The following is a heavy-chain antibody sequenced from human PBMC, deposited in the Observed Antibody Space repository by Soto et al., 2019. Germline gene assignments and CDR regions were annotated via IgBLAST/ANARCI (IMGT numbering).Heavy chain of an antibody. CDR1: GFSFNFYV. CDR2: MSGSGGHI. J-gene: IGHJ4*02. CDR3: ARAVTQYFDS. V-gene: IGHV3-23*01. D-gene: IGHD4-4*01. Sequence: GGSLRLSCAASGFSFNFYVMTWVRQAPGKGLEWVSGMSGSGGHIYYADSVKGRFTVSRDNSNSTLYLQMNSLRAEDTAVYYCARAVTQYFDSWGQGSLVTVSS.